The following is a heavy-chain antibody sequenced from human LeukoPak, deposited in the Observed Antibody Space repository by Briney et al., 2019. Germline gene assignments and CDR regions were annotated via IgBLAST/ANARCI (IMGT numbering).Heavy chain of an antibody. J-gene: IGHJ4*02. Sequence: PGGSLRLSCAASGFPFSSYAIHWVRQAPGKGLEWVAVISYDGNNKYYADSVKGRFTMSRDNSKNTLYLQMNSLRAEDTAVYYCARLVAVAGTAGVGPVDYWGQGTLVTVSS. CDR2: ISYDGNNK. CDR3: ARLVAVAGTAGVGPVDY. V-gene: IGHV3-30-3*01. CDR1: GFPFSSYA. D-gene: IGHD6-19*01.